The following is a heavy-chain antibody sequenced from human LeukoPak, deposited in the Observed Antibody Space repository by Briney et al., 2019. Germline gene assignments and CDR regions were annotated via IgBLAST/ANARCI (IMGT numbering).Heavy chain of an antibody. D-gene: IGHD3-22*01. Sequence: GGSLRLSCAASGVTFDDYAMHWVRQAPGKGLEWVSGSSWNGGSVGYADSVKGRFTISRDNAKNSLYLHMNSLRAEDTALYYCAKDRAWGGTSGYISHFDYWGQGTLVTVSS. CDR3: AKDRAWGGTSGYISHFDY. J-gene: IGHJ4*02. CDR1: GVTFDDYA. V-gene: IGHV3-9*01. CDR2: SSWNGGSV.